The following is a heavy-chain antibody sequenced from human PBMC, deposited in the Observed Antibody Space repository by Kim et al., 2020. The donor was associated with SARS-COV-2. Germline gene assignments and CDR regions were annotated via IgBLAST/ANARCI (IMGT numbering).Heavy chain of an antibody. V-gene: IGHV6-1*01. J-gene: IGHJ3*02. Sequence: SQTLSLTCAISGDSVSSNSAAWNWIRQSPSRGLEWLGRTYYRSKWYNDYAVSVKSRITINPDTSKNQFSLQLNSVTPEDTAVYYCASRRSTSYDSPGNDAFDIWGQGTMVTVSS. CDR1: GDSVSSNSAA. CDR3: ASRRSTSYDSPGNDAFDI. D-gene: IGHD2-2*01. CDR2: TYYRSKWYN.